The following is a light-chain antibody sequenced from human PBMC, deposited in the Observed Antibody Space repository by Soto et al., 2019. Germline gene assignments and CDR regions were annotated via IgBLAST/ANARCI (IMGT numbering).Light chain of an antibody. J-gene: IGKJ1*01. CDR2: TAS. CDR3: QQYKSYPWT. Sequence: DIQMTQSPSSLSASVGDRVTITCRASQDINHYLAWFQQKPGRAPKSLLYTASSLQSGVPSKFSGSGYGTEFTLTSSSLQPEDFATDYCQQYKSYPWTFGQGTKVEI. CDR1: QDINHY. V-gene: IGKV1-16*02.